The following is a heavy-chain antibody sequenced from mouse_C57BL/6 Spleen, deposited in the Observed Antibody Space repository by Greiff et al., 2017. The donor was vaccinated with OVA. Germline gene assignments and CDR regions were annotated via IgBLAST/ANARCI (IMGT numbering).Heavy chain of an antibody. CDR2: INPSNGGT. CDR1: GYTFTSYW. CDR3: ARGLITTVVATGYFDV. J-gene: IGHJ1*03. Sequence: QVQLQQPGTELVKPGASVKLSCKASGYTFTSYWMHWVKQRPGQGLEWIGNINPSNGGTNYNEKFKSKATLTVDKSSSTAYMQLSSLTSEDSAGYYCARGLITTVVATGYFDVWGTGTTVTVSS. V-gene: IGHV1-53*01. D-gene: IGHD1-1*01.